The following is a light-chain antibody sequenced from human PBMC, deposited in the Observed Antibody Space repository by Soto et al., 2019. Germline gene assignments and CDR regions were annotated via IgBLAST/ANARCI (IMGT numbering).Light chain of an antibody. CDR1: QSGSNNY. J-gene: IGKJ1*01. Sequence: ESVLTQAPGTLSLSPVERATLSCRASQSGSNNYLAWYQQKPGQAPRLLIYGASNRATGIPDRFSGSGSGTDFTLTISRLEPEDFAVYYCQQYGSSGTFGQGTKVDIK. CDR2: GAS. V-gene: IGKV3-20*01. CDR3: QQYGSSGT.